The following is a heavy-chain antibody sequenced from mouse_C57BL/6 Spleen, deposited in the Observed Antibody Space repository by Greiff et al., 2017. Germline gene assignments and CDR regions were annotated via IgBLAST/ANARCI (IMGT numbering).Heavy chain of an antibody. Sequence: EVQRVESGPGMVKPSQSLSLTCTVTGYSITSGYDWHWIRHFPGNKLEWMGYISYSGSTNYNPSLKSRISITHDTSKNHFFLKLNSVTTEDTATYYCARANWDYWYFDVWGTGTTVTVSS. CDR1: GYSITSGYD. J-gene: IGHJ1*03. CDR3: ARANWDYWYFDV. CDR2: ISYSGST. V-gene: IGHV3-1*01. D-gene: IGHD4-1*01.